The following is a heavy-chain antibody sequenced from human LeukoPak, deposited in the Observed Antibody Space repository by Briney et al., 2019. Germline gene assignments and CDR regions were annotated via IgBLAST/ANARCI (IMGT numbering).Heavy chain of an antibody. V-gene: IGHV4-59*08. J-gene: IGHJ4*02. CDR3: ARRSSESFDF. D-gene: IGHD3-22*01. CDR1: GGSISSYY. Sequence: SETLFLTCTVSGGSISSYYWAWIRQPPGKGLEWIGYIYYNGRATYNPSLKSRVTISVDTSKNQFSLKLSSVTAADTAVYYCARRSSESFDFWGQGTLVTVSS. CDR2: IYYNGRA.